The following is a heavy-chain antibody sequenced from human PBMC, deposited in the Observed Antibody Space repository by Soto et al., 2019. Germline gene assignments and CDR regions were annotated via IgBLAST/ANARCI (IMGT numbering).Heavy chain of an antibody. CDR1: GFTFSSYA. V-gene: IGHV3-23*01. CDR3: AKVWYDYVWGSWNY. Sequence: GGSLRLSCAASGFTFSSYAMSWVRQAPGKGLEWVSAISGSGGSTYYADSVKGRFTISRDNSKNTLYLQMNSLRAEDTAVYYCAKVWYDYVWGSWNYWGQGTLVTGAS. J-gene: IGHJ4*02. CDR2: ISGSGGST. D-gene: IGHD3-16*01.